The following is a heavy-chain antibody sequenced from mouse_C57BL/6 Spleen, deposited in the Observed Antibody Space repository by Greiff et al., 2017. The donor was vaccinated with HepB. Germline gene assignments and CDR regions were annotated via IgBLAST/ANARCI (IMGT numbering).Heavy chain of an antibody. V-gene: IGHV1-69*01. D-gene: IGHD2-4*01. CDR3: AWRKDYDGGHYYAMDY. CDR1: GYTFTSYW. Sequence: VQLQQPGAELVMPGASVKLSCKASGYTFTSYWMHWVKQRPGQGLEWIGEIDPSDSYTNYNQKFKGKSTLTVDKSSSTAYMQLSSLTSEDSAVYYCAWRKDYDGGHYYAMDYWGQGTSVTVSS. J-gene: IGHJ4*01. CDR2: IDPSDSYT.